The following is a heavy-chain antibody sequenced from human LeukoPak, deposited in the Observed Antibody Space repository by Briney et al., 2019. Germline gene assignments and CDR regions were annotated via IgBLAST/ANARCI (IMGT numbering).Heavy chain of an antibody. CDR1: GFTLGNYL. J-gene: IGHJ4*02. Sequence: GGSLRLSCAASGFTLGNYLMHWVRQAPGKGLVWVSRGDGDGSHPTCADSVKGRFTISRDNAKNTLYLQMNSLTGEDTAVYYCAYSDHFDNWGQGTLVTVSS. D-gene: IGHD4-17*01. CDR2: GDGDGSHP. V-gene: IGHV3-74*03. CDR3: AYSDHFDN.